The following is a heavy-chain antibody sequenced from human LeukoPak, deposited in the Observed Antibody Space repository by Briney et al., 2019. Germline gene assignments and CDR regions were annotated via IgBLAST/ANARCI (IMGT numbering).Heavy chain of an antibody. D-gene: IGHD5-18*01. CDR3: ARDDTWRQFNY. J-gene: IGHJ4*02. CDR1: EFTFSNYD. V-gene: IGHV3-23*01. Sequence: AGSLSLSCAASEFTFSNYDMNWVRQAPGKGLEWIAGIFGSGGTTYYADSVKGRFIISRDNSKKLLYLHMNIMGAADTGIYSCARDDTWRQFNYWGQGTLVTVSS. CDR2: IFGSGGTT.